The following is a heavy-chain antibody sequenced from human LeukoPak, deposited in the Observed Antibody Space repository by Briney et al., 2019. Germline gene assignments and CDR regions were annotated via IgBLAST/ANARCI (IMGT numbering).Heavy chain of an antibody. CDR3: ASLELDTASGRY. Sequence: ASVKVSCKASGYTFTGYYMHWVRQAPGQGLEWMGRINPNSGGTNYAQKFQGRVTMTRDTSISTAYMELSRLRSDDTAVYYCASLELDTASGRYWGQGTLVTVSS. J-gene: IGHJ4*02. D-gene: IGHD5-18*01. V-gene: IGHV1-2*06. CDR2: INPNSGGT. CDR1: GYTFTGYY.